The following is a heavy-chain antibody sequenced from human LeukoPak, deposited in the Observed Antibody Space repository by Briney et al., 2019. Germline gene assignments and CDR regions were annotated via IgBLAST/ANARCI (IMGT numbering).Heavy chain of an antibody. CDR3: ATYMVRGVARAKRFDY. J-gene: IGHJ4*02. CDR1: GHTLTELS. CDR2: FDPEDGET. V-gene: IGHV1-24*01. D-gene: IGHD3-10*01. Sequence: ASVKVSCKVSGHTLTELSMHWVRQAPGKGLEWMGGFDPEDGETIYAQKFQGRVTMTEDTSTDTAYMELSSLRSEDTAVYYCATYMVRGVARAKRFDYWGQGTLVTVSS.